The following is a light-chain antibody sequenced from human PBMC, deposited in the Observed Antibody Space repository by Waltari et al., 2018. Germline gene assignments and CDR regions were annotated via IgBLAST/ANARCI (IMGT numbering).Light chain of an antibody. CDR1: SSDVGGHNY. CDR3: SSYAGSTNLV. J-gene: IGLJ2*01. Sequence: QSALTQPPSASGSPGQSVTISCPGTSSDVGGHNYVSWYQQHPGKAPKLQIYEVTKRPSGVPDRFSGSKSGNTASLTVSGLQAEDEADYYCSSYAGSTNLVFGGGTKLTVL. V-gene: IGLV2-8*01. CDR2: EVT.